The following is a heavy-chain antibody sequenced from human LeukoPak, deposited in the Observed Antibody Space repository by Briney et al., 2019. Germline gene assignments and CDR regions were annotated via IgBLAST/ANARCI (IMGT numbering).Heavy chain of an antibody. D-gene: IGHD3-10*01. CDR3: AAYSGGLWFGELGRFDY. V-gene: IGHV3-33*01. J-gene: IGHJ4*02. CDR2: IWYDGSNK. CDR1: GFSFSTYG. Sequence: GGSLRLSCAASGFSFSTYGMHWVRQAPGKGLDWVAVIWYDGSNKYYADSVKGRFTISRDNSKNTLYLQMNSLRAEDTAVYYCAAYSGGLWFGELGRFDYWGQGTLVTVSS.